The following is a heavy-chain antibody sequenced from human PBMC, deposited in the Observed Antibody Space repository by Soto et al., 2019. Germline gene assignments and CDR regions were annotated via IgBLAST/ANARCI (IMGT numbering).Heavy chain of an antibody. V-gene: IGHV2-5*02. J-gene: IGHJ3*02. CDR1: GFSLSTSGVG. D-gene: IGHD2-8*02. Sequence: QITLKESGPTLVKPTQTLTLTCTFSGFSLSTSGVGVGWIRQPPGKALDWLALIYWDGAKRDSPSLKSRLTIPKDPSKNPVVLTMTNMNPVDTATYYCAHYFYILVDDAFDIWGPGKMVTVSS. CDR2: IYWDGAK. CDR3: AHYFYILVDDAFDI.